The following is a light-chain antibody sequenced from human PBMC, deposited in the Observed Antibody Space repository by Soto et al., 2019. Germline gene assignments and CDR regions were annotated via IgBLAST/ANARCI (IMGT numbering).Light chain of an antibody. V-gene: IGKV3-20*01. J-gene: IGKJ1*01. Sequence: ELVLTQSPGTLSLSPGERATLSCRASQSFSSSYLAWYQQKPGQAPRLLIYATSSRATGIPDRFSGSGSQTDFTLTISRXEPEDFAVYYCQQYGTSPRTFGQGTKVDTK. CDR1: QSFSSSY. CDR2: ATS. CDR3: QQYGTSPRT.